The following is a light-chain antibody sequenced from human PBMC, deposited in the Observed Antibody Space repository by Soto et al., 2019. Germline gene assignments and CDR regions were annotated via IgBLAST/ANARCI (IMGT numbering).Light chain of an antibody. V-gene: IGLV2-11*01. CDR1: SSDVGGYSY. CDR2: DVS. Sequence: QCALTQPRSVFGSPGHSVTISCTGTSSDVGGYSYVSWYQQHPGKAPKLMISDVSKRPSGVPDRFSGSKFGNTASLTISGLQAEDEADYYCSSYAGGFTYVFGTGTKLTVL. CDR3: SSYAGGFTYV. J-gene: IGLJ1*01.